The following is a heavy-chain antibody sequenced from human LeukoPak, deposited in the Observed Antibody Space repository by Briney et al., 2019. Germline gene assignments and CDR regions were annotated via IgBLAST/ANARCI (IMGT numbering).Heavy chain of an antibody. CDR1: GGSISNSDHY. Sequence: SETLSLTCTVSGGSISNSDHYWGWIRQSPGKGLEWIGYIYFLGTSQYNPSLKSRVTMSVDTSKNQFSLKLSSVTAADTAVYYCASFVYSSSWFFDYWGQGTLVTVSS. CDR3: ASFVYSSSWFFDY. V-gene: IGHV4-39*01. CDR2: IYFLGTS. J-gene: IGHJ4*02. D-gene: IGHD6-13*01.